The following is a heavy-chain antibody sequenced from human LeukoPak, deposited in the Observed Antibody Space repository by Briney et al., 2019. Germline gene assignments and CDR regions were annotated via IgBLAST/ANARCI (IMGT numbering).Heavy chain of an antibody. CDR3: ARVCGGDLGWFDP. D-gene: IGHD2-21*02. CDR2: IYYSGST. Sequence: SETLSLTCTVSGGSISSGVYYWSWIRQPPGKGLEWIGYIYYSGSTNYNPSLKSRVTISVDTSKNQFSLKLSSVTAADTAVYYCARVCGGDLGWFDPWGQGTLVTVSS. V-gene: IGHV4-61*08. CDR1: GGSISSGVYY. J-gene: IGHJ5*02.